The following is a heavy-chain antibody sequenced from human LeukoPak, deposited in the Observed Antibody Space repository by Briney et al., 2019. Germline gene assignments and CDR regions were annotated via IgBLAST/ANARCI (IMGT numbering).Heavy chain of an antibody. D-gene: IGHD2-2*01. CDR3: AREAYGVPAAIVAFDI. Sequence: QPGGSLRLSCAASGFTFSSYWMSWVRQAPGKGLEWVANIKQDGSEKYYVDSVKGRFTISRDNAKNSLYLQMNSLRAEDTALYYCAREAYGVPAAIVAFDIWGQGTMVTVSS. V-gene: IGHV3-7*03. CDR1: GFTFSSYW. CDR2: IKQDGSEK. J-gene: IGHJ3*02.